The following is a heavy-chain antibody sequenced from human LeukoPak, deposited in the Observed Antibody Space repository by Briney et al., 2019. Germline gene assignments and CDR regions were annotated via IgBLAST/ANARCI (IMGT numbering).Heavy chain of an antibody. V-gene: IGHV1-18*01. Sequence: ASVKVSCKASGYTFTSYGISWVRQAPGQGLGWMGWISAYNGNTNYAQKLQGRVTMTTDTSTSTAYMELRSLRSDDTAVYYCARDDQPAYYYGSGSLRYMDVWGKGTTVTVSS. J-gene: IGHJ6*03. CDR2: ISAYNGNT. D-gene: IGHD3-10*01. CDR1: GYTFTSYG. CDR3: ARDDQPAYYYGSGSLRYMDV.